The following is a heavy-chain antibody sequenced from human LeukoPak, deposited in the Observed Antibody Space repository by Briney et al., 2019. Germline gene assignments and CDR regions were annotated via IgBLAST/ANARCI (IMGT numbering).Heavy chain of an antibody. CDR3: ARDDYGDYYIDY. Sequence: GGSLRLSCAASGFIFSGYGMHWVRQAPGKGLEWMAVIWNDGSKKYYADSVKGRFTISRDNSKNTMYLQMNSLRAEDTAVYFCARDDYGDYYIDYWGQGTLVTVSS. J-gene: IGHJ4*02. V-gene: IGHV3-33*01. CDR2: IWNDGSKK. D-gene: IGHD4-17*01. CDR1: GFIFSGYG.